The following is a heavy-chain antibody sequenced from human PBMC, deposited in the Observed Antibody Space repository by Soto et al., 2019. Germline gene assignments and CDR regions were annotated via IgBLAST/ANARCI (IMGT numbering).Heavy chain of an antibody. CDR1: GYSFTSYW. V-gene: IGHV5-51*01. J-gene: IGHJ6*02. CDR3: ASPSGYSGYDSYYYYGMDV. CDR2: IYPGDSDT. D-gene: IGHD5-12*01. Sequence: GESLKIYCKGSGYSFTSYWIGWVRQMPGKGLEWMGIIYPGDSDTRYSPSFQGQVTISADKSISTAYLQWSSLKASDTAMYYCASPSGYSGYDSYYYYGMDVWGQGTTVTVSS.